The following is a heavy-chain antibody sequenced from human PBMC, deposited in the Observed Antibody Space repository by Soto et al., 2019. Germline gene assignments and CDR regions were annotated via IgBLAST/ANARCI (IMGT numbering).Heavy chain of an antibody. CDR3: ARGYCTTSICDPWFDP. J-gene: IGHJ5*02. Sequence: GEKLKLSCTVVGYRFTRDFIACVRPLPGKGLEWMGIIYPGDSYTRYNPSFQGQVTISADKSITTAYLQWSSLKASDTAMYYCARGYCTTSICDPWFDPWGQGTRVTVSA. CDR1: GYRFTRDF. V-gene: IGHV5-51*01. CDR2: IYPGDSYT. D-gene: IGHD2-8*01.